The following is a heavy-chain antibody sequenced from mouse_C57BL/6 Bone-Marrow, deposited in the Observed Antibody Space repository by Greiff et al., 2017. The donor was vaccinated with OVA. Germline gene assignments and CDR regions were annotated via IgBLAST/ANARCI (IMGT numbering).Heavy chain of an antibody. CDR1: GYTFTSYG. J-gene: IGHJ3*01. D-gene: IGHD3-2*02. V-gene: IGHV1-81*01. CDR2: IYPRSGNT. CDR3: ARDSSDAY. Sequence: QVQLQQSGAELARPGASVKLSCKASGYTFTSYGISWVKQRTGQGLEWIGEIYPRSGNTYYNETFKGKATLTADKSSSTAYMELRSLTSEDSAVYFCARDSSDAYWGQGTLVTVSA.